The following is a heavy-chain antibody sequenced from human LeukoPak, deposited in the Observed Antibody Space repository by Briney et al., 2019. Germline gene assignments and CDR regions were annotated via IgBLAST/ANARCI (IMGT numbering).Heavy chain of an antibody. CDR1: GFTFISYS. CDR2: ISSSSSYI. V-gene: IGHV3-21*01. Sequence: GGSLRLSCAASGFTFISYSMNWVRQAPGKGLEWVSSISSSSSYIYYADSVKGRFTISRDNAKNSLYLQMNSLRAEDTAVYYCARDPSYYYDSSGYRGYFDYWGQGTLVTVSS. J-gene: IGHJ4*02. D-gene: IGHD3-22*01. CDR3: ARDPSYYYDSSGYRGYFDY.